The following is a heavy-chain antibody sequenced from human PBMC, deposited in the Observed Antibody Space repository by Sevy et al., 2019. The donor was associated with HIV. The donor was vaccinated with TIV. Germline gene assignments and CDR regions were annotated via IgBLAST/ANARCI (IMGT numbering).Heavy chain of an antibody. J-gene: IGHJ6*02. V-gene: IGHV3-9*03. CDR2: ISWNSGSI. D-gene: IGHD1-26*01. CDR1: GFTFDDYA. Sequence: GGSLRLSCAASGFTFDDYAMHWVRQAPGKGLEWVSGISWNSGSIGYADSVKGRLTISRDNARKSLYLQMNSLRPEDMAFYYCAKGSGSYYYSGMDVWGQGTTVTVSS. CDR3: AKGSGSYYYSGMDV.